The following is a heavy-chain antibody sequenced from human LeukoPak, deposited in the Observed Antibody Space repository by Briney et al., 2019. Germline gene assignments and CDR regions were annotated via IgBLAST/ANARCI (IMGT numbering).Heavy chain of an antibody. J-gene: IGHJ4*02. CDR1: GFTFSSYA. CDR3: AKRLAAAGTRSVDY. D-gene: IGHD6-13*01. Sequence: PGGSLRLSCAASGFTFSSYAMSWVRQAPGKGLEWVSAISGSGGSTYYADSVKGRFTISRDKSKNTLYLQMNSLRAEDTAVYYCAKRLAAAGTRSVDYWGQGTLVTVSS. CDR2: ISGSGGST. V-gene: IGHV3-23*01.